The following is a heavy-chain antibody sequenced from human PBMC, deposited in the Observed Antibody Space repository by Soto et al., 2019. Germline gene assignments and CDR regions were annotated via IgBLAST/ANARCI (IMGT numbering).Heavy chain of an antibody. J-gene: IGHJ6*02. V-gene: IGHV3-9*01. Sequence: PGGSLRLSCLASGFTFEDYAMDWVRQAPGKGMEWVSDISWNGGKTGYAASVKGRFTISRDDAKNSVYLQMDNLKAEDTAMYYCAKHRSGAAGPDYGLDVWGQGTRVPVSS. D-gene: IGHD6-13*01. CDR3: AKHRSGAAGPDYGLDV. CDR1: GFTFEDYA. CDR2: ISWNGGKT.